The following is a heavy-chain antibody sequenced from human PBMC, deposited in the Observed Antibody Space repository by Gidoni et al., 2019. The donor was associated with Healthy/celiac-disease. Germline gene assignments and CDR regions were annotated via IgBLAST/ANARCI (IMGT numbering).Heavy chain of an antibody. CDR1: GFTFSDYY. CDR2: ISSSGSTI. V-gene: IGHV3-11*01. J-gene: IGHJ4*02. D-gene: IGHD3-22*01. CDR3: ARARRELTYYYDSSGYYLDY. Sequence: QLQLVESGGSLVTPGGSLRLSCASSGFTFSDYYMSWIRQAPGKGLEWVAYISSSGSTIYYADSVKDRFTISRDNAKNSLYLQMNSLRAEDTAVYYCARARRELTYYYDSSGYYLDYWGQGTLVTVSS.